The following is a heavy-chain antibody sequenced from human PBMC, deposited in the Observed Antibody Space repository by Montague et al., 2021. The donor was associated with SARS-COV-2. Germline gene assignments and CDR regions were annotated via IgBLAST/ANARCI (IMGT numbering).Heavy chain of an antibody. V-gene: IGHV4-39*01. CDR1: GGSITRYYCS. D-gene: IGHD3-10*01. Sequence: SETLSLTCTVSGGSITRYYCSCWIRQPPGKRLGLGGIIYYSGTTFINPSLESRTTISVDASKNQFSPNLSSVTAADTAVYYWARPLVRGVPKAFDLWGQGASVIVSS. CDR3: ARPLVRGVPKAFDL. CDR2: IYYSGTT. J-gene: IGHJ3*01.